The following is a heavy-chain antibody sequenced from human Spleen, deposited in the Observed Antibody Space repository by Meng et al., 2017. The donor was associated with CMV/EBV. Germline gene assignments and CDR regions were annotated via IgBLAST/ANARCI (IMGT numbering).Heavy chain of an antibody. CDR3: ARSYGNDFDS. CDR2: IYYSGTT. CDR1: GDSMSGYY. J-gene: IGHJ4*02. D-gene: IGHD4-11*01. Sequence: SETLSLTCTVSGDSMSGYYWTWIRQPPGMGPDWIGNIYYSGTTNYKPSLKSRVSISIDTSRSQFSLTLSSVTAADTAVYFCARSYGNDFDSWGQGILVTVSS. V-gene: IGHV4-59*01.